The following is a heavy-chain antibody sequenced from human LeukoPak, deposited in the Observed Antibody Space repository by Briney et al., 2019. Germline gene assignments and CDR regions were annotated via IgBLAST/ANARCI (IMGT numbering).Heavy chain of an antibody. J-gene: IGHJ4*02. CDR1: GGSISGYY. Sequence: SETLSLTCTVSGGSISGYYWSWIRQPPGKGLQWIGYIYYSGSINYNPSLKSRVTISVDTSNNQFSLNLSSVTADDTAVYYCARMARRYSYDPKGFDYWGQGTLVTVSS. D-gene: IGHD5-18*01. CDR2: IYYSGSI. V-gene: IGHV4-59*01. CDR3: ARMARRYSYDPKGFDY.